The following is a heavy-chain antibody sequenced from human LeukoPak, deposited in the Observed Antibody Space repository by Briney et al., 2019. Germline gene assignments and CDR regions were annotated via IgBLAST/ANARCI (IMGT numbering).Heavy chain of an antibody. Sequence: GASLQISCKGSGYSFTSYWIGWVRQMPGKGLEWMGIIYPGDSDIRYSPSFQGQVTISADKSISTAYLQWSSLKASDTAMYYCARHALQGSGSYYIDYWGQGTLVTVSS. D-gene: IGHD3-10*01. J-gene: IGHJ4*02. CDR3: ARHALQGSGSYYIDY. V-gene: IGHV5-51*01. CDR2: IYPGDSDI. CDR1: GYSFTSYW.